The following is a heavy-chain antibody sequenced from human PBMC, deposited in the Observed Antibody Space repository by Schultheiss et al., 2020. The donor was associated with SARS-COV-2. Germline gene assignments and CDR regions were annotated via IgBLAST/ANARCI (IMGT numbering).Heavy chain of an antibody. CDR2: IYYSGST. CDR3: ARLDSYGYGDY. CDR1: GGSISSGDYY. V-gene: IGHV4-30-4*01. Sequence: SETLSLTCTVSGGSISSGDYYWSWIRQPPGKGLEWIGYIYYSGSTYYNPSLKSRVTISVDTSKNQFSLKLSSVTAADTAVYYCARLDSYGYGDYWGQGTLVTVSS. D-gene: IGHD5-18*01. J-gene: IGHJ4*02.